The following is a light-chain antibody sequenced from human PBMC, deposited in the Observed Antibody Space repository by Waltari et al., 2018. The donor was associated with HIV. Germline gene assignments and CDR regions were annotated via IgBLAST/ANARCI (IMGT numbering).Light chain of an antibody. J-gene: IGLJ2*01. CDR1: GSNIGTNY. V-gene: IGLV1-51*01. Sequence: SVLTQPPSVSAAPGQTVTISCSGSGSNIGTNYVCWYRHVQVTAPQLVMYDDDKRPSGIVDRGSASKSGTSANLGITGLQTGDEADYYCTAWDDSLSGVVCGGGTKLTVL. CDR2: DDD. CDR3: TAWDDSLSGVV.